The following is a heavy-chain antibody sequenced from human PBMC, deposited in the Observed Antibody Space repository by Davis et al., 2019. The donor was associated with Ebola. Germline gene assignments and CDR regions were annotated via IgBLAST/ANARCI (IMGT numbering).Heavy chain of an antibody. CDR3: ARTHGDYGVDY. V-gene: IGHV3-11*01. CDR1: GFTFSDYY. Sequence: GESLKISCAASGFTFSDYYMSWIRQAPGKGLEWVSYISSSGSTIYYADSVKGRFTISRDNAKNSLYLQMNSLRAEDTAVYYCARTHGDYGVDYWGQGTLVTVSP. J-gene: IGHJ4*02. CDR2: ISSSGSTI. D-gene: IGHD4-17*01.